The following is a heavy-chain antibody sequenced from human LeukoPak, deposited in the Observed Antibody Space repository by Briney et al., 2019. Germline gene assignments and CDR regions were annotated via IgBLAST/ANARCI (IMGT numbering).Heavy chain of an antibody. CDR2: ISYDGSNK. D-gene: IGHD3-22*01. J-gene: IGHJ4*02. CDR1: GFTFSSYA. V-gene: IGHV3-30*04. Sequence: GGSLRLSCAASGFTFSSYAMHWVRQAPGKGLEWVAVISYDGSNKYYADSVKGRFTISRDNSKNTLYLQMNSLRAEDTAVYYCARVWGYDSSGYCDYWGQGTLVTVSS. CDR3: ARVWGYDSSGYCDY.